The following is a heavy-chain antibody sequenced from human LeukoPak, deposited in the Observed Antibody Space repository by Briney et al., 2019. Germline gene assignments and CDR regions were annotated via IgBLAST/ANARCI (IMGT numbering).Heavy chain of an antibody. D-gene: IGHD2-15*01. Sequence: SETLSLTCTVSGGSISSSTYYWGWIRQPPGKGLEWIGYIYYSGSTYYNPSLKSRVTISVDTSKNQFSLKLSSVTAADTAVYYCARDPPRCSGGICHGAFDIWGQGTMVTVSS. CDR1: GGSISSSTYY. V-gene: IGHV4-39*07. CDR2: IYYSGST. J-gene: IGHJ3*02. CDR3: ARDPPRCSGGICHGAFDI.